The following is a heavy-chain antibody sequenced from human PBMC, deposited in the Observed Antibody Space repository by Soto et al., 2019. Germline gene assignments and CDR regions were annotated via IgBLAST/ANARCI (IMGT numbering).Heavy chain of an antibody. J-gene: IGHJ4*02. V-gene: IGHV1-69*13. D-gene: IGHD5-18*01. CDR2: IIPIFGTA. CDR3: ARAPRAVRGYSYGIDFDY. CDR1: GGTFSSYA. Sequence: GASVKVSCKASGGTFSSYAISWVRQAPGQGLEWMGGIIPIFGTANYAQKFQGRVTITADESTSTAYMELSSLRSEDTAVYYCARAPRAVRGYSYGIDFDYWSQGTLVTVSS.